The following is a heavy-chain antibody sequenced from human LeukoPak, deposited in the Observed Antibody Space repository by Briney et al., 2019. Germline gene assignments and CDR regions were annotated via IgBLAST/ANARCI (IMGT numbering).Heavy chain of an antibody. Sequence: SETLSLTCTVSGGSISSYCWNWIRLTPGKGLEWIGYIFYSGSINYNPSLKSQVTISVDRSRNQFSLRLSSVTAADTALYYCARAAGGAHAFDIWGQGTMVTVSS. D-gene: IGHD3-10*01. V-gene: IGHV4-59*01. CDR2: IFYSGSI. CDR3: ARAAGGAHAFDI. J-gene: IGHJ3*02. CDR1: GGSISSYC.